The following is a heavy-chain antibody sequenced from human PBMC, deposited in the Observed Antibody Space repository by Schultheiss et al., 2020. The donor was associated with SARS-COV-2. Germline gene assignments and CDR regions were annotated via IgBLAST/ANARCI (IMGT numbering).Heavy chain of an antibody. Sequence: GGSLRLSCAASGFTFSSYAMSWVRQAPGKGLEWVSAISGSGADTHYADSVKGRFSISRDNSKNSLYLQMNSLRAEDTAVYYCARSLGYYDILTGYHPAHYGMDVWGQGTTVTVSS. V-gene: IGHV3-23*01. J-gene: IGHJ6*02. CDR2: ISGSGADT. CDR3: ARSLGYYDILTGYHPAHYGMDV. CDR1: GFTFSSYA. D-gene: IGHD3-9*01.